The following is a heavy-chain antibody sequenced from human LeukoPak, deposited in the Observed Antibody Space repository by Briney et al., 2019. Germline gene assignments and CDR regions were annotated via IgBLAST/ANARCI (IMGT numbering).Heavy chain of an antibody. CDR3: ARVRGVYDSSGFDY. CDR1: GGSISNYF. Sequence: SETLSLTCNVSGGSISNYFWNWIRQSPGMGLEWIGSVYSSGDTNYNPSLKSRVTISVDTSKNQFSLMLASVTAADTAVYYCARVRGVYDSSGFDYWGQGTLVTVSS. V-gene: IGHV4-59*01. J-gene: IGHJ4*02. D-gene: IGHD3-22*01. CDR2: VYSSGDT.